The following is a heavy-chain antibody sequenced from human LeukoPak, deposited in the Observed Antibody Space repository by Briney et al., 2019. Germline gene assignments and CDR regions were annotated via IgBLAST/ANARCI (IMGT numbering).Heavy chain of an antibody. D-gene: IGHD2-2*01. Sequence: GGSLRLSCAASGFTFSSYEMNWVRQAPGKGLEWVSYISSSGSTIYYADSVKGRFTISRDNAKNSLYLQMNSLRGEDTAVYYCARDGVPHARDYWGQGTLVTVSS. CDR1: GFTFSSYE. V-gene: IGHV3-48*03. CDR3: ARDGVPHARDY. J-gene: IGHJ4*02. CDR2: ISSSGSTI.